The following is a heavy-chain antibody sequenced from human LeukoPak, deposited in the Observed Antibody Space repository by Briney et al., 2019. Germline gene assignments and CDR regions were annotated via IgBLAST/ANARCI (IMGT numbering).Heavy chain of an antibody. V-gene: IGHV4-4*02. CDR1: GFPFSSYW. J-gene: IGHJ3*02. CDR2: IYHSGST. D-gene: IGHD2-15*01. CDR3: AKVVVAATGAFDI. Sequence: GPLRLSCVASGFPFSSYWMTWVPQPPGKGREWIGEIYHSGSTNYNPSLKSRVTISVDKSKNQFSLKLSSVTAADTAVYYCAKVVVAATGAFDIWGQGTMVTVSS.